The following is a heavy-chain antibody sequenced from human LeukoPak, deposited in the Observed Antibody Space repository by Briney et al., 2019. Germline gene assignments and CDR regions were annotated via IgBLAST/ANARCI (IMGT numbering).Heavy chain of an antibody. D-gene: IGHD3-22*01. CDR1: GFTFSSYD. CDR2: ISGSGGRT. CDR3: AKDRGGVVVRAFDY. Sequence: GGTLRLSCAASGFTFSSYDMSCVRQAPGKGLEWVSGISGSGGRTYYADSVKGRFTISRDNSKNTLYLQMNSLRVEDTALYYCAKDRGGVVVRAFDYWGQGTLVTVSS. V-gene: IGHV3-23*01. J-gene: IGHJ4*02.